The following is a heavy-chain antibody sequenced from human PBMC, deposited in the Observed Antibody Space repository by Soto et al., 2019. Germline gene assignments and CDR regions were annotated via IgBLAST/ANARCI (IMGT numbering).Heavy chain of an antibody. CDR2: ILHDGSKK. J-gene: IGHJ4*02. D-gene: IGHD4-17*01. CDR3: AKELTVANADY. Sequence: GGSLRLSCTDSGFSFSDYAMHWVRQAPGKGLEWVANILHDGSKKYYADSVKGRFTISRDNSKNTLYLQMNSLRVEDTAMYYCAKELTVANADYWGQGTLVTVSS. CDR1: GFSFSDYA. V-gene: IGHV3-30*18.